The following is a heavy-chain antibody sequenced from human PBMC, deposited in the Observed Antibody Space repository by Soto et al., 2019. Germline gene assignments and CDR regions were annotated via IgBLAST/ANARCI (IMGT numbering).Heavy chain of an antibody. CDR1: GYTFTSYY. CDR3: ARAPQGYCTNGVCYTGNYFDY. V-gene: IGHV1-46*01. CDR2: INPSGGST. J-gene: IGHJ4*02. Sequence: ASVKVSCKASGYTFTSYYMHWVRQAPGQGLEWMGIINPSGGSTSYAQKFQGRVTMTRDTSISTAYMELSRLRSDDTAVYYCARAPQGYCTNGVCYTGNYFDYWGQGTLVTVSS. D-gene: IGHD2-8*01.